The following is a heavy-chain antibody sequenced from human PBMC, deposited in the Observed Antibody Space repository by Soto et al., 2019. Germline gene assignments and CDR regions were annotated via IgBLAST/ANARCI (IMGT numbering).Heavy chain of an antibody. CDR1: GGSISSYY. CDR2: IFYSGST. Sequence: QVQLQESGPGLVKPSETLSLTCTVSGGSISSYYWSWIRQPPGKGLEWIGFIFYSGSTSYNPSLKSGATISIDTSEYQFSLKLNSVTAADAAVSYCASMIGGPVLSFDSWGQGTLVAVSS. CDR3: ASMIGGPVLSFDS. J-gene: IGHJ5*01. V-gene: IGHV4-59*01. D-gene: IGHD3-10*02.